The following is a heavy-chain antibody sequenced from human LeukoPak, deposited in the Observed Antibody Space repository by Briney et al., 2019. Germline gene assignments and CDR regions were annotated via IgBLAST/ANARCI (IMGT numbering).Heavy chain of an antibody. V-gene: IGHV4-39*07. D-gene: IGHD3-16*01. CDR1: GGSISSSSYY. CDR3: ARDLGAAWDFDY. J-gene: IGHJ4*02. Sequence: PSKTLSLTCTVSGGSISSSSYYWGWIRQPPGKGLEWIGSIYYSGTTYYNPSLKSRVTISVDTSKNQSSLKLSSVTAADTAVYYCARDLGAAWDFDYWGQGTLVTVSS. CDR2: IYYSGTT.